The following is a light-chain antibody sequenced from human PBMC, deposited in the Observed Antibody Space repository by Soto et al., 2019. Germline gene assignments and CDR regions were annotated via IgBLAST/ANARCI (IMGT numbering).Light chain of an antibody. V-gene: IGLV1-47*02. CDR3: AAWDDGLSGRV. Sequence: QSVLTQPPSASGTPGQRVTISCSGSSSNIGSNFVYWYQQLPGTAPKLLIYTNNQRPSGVPDRFSGSKSGTSASLASSGLRSEEEADYYCAAWDDGLSGRVFGGGTKLTVL. J-gene: IGLJ3*02. CDR1: SSNIGSNF. CDR2: TNN.